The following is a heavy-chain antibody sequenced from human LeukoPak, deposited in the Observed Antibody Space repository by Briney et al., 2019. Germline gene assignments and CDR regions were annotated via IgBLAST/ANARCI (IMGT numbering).Heavy chain of an antibody. V-gene: IGHV3-21*01. Sequence: GGSLRLSCTASGFTFSSYSMSGVRQAPGKGREWVSSISDNSYWNYYADSVEGRFFISRDNTKNSLYLQMNSLRAEDTAVYYCANHLACGSTSCPPFDDWGQGTLVTVSS. J-gene: IGHJ4*02. D-gene: IGHD2-2*01. CDR1: GFTFSSYS. CDR3: ANHLACGSTSCPPFDD. CDR2: ISDNSYWN.